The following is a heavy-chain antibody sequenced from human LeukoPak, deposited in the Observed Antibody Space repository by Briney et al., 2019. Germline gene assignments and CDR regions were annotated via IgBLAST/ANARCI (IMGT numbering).Heavy chain of an antibody. D-gene: IGHD2-15*01. V-gene: IGHV4-59*08. CDR3: ARHSGILNVVAYVQN. J-gene: IGHJ4*02. CDR1: GGSISSYY. Sequence: SETLSLTCTVSGGSISSYYWSWIRQPPGKGLEWIGYIYYSGSTNYNPSLKSRVTISVDTSENQFSLKLSSVTAADTAVYYCARHSGILNVVAYVQNWGQGTLVTVSS. CDR2: IYYSGST.